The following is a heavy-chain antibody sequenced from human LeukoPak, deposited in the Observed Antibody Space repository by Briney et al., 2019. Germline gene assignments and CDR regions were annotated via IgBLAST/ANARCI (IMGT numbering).Heavy chain of an antibody. CDR1: GFTFSSYA. V-gene: IGHV3-23*01. CDR2: ISGSGGST. Sequence: GGSLRLSCAASGFTFSSYAMSWVRQAQGKGLEWVSAISGSGGSTYYADSVKGRFTISRDNSKNTLYLQMNSLRAEDTAVYYCAKWACSSTSCYIPNYYYYYMDVWGKGTTVTVSS. CDR3: AKWACSSTSCYIPNYYYYYMDV. D-gene: IGHD2-2*02. J-gene: IGHJ6*03.